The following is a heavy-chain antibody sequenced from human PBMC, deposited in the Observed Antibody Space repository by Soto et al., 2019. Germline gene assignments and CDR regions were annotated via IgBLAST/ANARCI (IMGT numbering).Heavy chain of an antibody. J-gene: IGHJ5*02. CDR1: GYTFTSYG. Sequence: ASVKVSCKASGYTFTSYGISWVRQAPGQGLDWMGLISVYNGNTNYAQKLQGRFTMTTDTSTSTVYMELRSLRSDDTAVYYCARGWTYYYDSSGYYGWFDPWGQGTLVTVSS. CDR3: ARGWTYYYDSSGYYGWFDP. D-gene: IGHD3-22*01. CDR2: ISVYNGNT. V-gene: IGHV1-18*01.